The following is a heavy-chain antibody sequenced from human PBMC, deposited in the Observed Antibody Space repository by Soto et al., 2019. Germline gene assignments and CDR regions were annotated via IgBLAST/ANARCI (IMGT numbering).Heavy chain of an antibody. CDR2: ISSSSSYI. CDR3: ARDPEYDILTGFYGMDV. J-gene: IGHJ6*02. Sequence: PGGSLRLSCAASGFTFSSYSMNWVRQAPGKGLEWVSSISSSSSYIYYADSVKGRFTISRDNAKNSLYLQMNSLRAEDTAVYYCARDPEYDILTGFYGMDVWGQGTTVTV. D-gene: IGHD3-9*01. V-gene: IGHV3-21*01. CDR1: GFTFSSYS.